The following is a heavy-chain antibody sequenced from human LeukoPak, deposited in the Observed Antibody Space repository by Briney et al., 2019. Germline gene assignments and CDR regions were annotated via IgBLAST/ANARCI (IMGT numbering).Heavy chain of an antibody. D-gene: IGHD2-2*02. CDR3: ARGDQAAGIPFYYYYYMDV. J-gene: IGHJ6*03. CDR1: GYTFTGYY. V-gene: IGHV1-2*02. CDR2: INPNSGGT. Sequence: ASVKVSCKASGYTFTGYYMHWVRQAPGQGLEWMGWINPNSGGTNYAQKFQGRVTMTRDTSISTAYMELSRLRSDDTAVYYCARGDQAAGIPFYYYYYMDVWGKGTTVTVSS.